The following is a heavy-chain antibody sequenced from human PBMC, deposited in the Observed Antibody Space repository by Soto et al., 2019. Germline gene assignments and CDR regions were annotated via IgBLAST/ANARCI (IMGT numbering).Heavy chain of an antibody. CDR3: ARVPYCSSTSCYALYFDY. Sequence: GASVKVSCKASGYTFTSYDINWVRQATGQGLEWMGWMNPNSGNTGYAQKFQGRVTMTRNTSISTAYMELRRLRSEDTAVYYCARVPYCSSTSCYALYFDYWGQGTLVTVSS. V-gene: IGHV1-8*01. J-gene: IGHJ4*02. CDR2: MNPNSGNT. CDR1: GYTFTSYD. D-gene: IGHD2-2*01.